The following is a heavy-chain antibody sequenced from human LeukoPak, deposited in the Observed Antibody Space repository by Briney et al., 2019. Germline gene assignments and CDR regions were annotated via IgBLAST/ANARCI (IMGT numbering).Heavy chain of an antibody. J-gene: IGHJ4*02. CDR3: ASHSGYDFSYFDY. CDR2: IHHSGST. V-gene: IGHV4-34*01. Sequence: SETLSLTCAVYGGSFSGFYWSWIRQPPGKGLEWIGEIHHSGSTNYNPSLKSRVTISVDTSKNQFSLKLSSVTAADTAVYYCASHSGYDFSYFDYWGQGTLVTVSS. CDR1: GGSFSGFY. D-gene: IGHD5-12*01.